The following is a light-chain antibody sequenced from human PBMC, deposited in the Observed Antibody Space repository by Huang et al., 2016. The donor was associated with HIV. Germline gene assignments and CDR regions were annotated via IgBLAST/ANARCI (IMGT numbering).Light chain of an antibody. Sequence: DIQMTQSPSSLSASVGDRVTITCQASQDISYYLNWYQQKPGKAPKLLIYDASNLETGVPSMLSGSGSGTDVTFTINSLQPEDIATYFCQQYDNLPRTFGQGTKLEIE. CDR1: QDISYY. CDR2: DAS. J-gene: IGKJ2*01. CDR3: QQYDNLPRT. V-gene: IGKV1-33*01.